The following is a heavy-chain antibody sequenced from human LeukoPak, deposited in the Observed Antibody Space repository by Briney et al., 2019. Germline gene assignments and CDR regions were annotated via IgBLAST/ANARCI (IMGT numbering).Heavy chain of an antibody. CDR3: VRGLYGFGWDY. V-gene: IGHV3-64D*06. CDR2: VSSDWGTT. CDR1: RFSLSSYN. J-gene: IGHJ4*02. D-gene: IGHD3-10*01. Sequence: GGSLRLSCSASRFSLSSYNMHWVRQAPGKGLEFVSGVSSDWGTTDYADSARDRFTISRDNSKNTLYLQMSSLRAEDTAIYYCVRGLYGFGWDYWGPGTLVTVSS.